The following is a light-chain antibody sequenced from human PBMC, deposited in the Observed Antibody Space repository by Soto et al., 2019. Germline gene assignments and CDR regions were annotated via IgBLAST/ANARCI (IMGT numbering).Light chain of an antibody. CDR1: QSISTY. CDR3: QKYNSAPRT. Sequence: IPLTHSPSSLSASVGDRVTITCRASQSISTYLHWYQQKPGKVPKLLIYAASTLQSGVPSRFSGSGSGTDFTLTISSLQPEDVATYYCQKYNSAPRTFGQGTKVDI. V-gene: IGKV1-27*01. J-gene: IGKJ1*01. CDR2: AAS.